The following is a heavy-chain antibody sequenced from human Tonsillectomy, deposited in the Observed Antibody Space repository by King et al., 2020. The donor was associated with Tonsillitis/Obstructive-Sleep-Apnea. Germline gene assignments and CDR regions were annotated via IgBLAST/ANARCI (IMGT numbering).Heavy chain of an antibody. CDR2: IWYDGSNK. D-gene: IGHD3-9*01. Sequence: QVQLVESGGGVVQPGRSLRLSCAASGFTFSSYGMHWVRQAPGKGLEWVAVIWYDGSNKYYADSVKGRFTISRDNSKNTLYLQMNSLRAEDTAVYYYARDYGYYDILTGYFGTSTWGYFDYWGQGTLVTVSS. CDR3: ARDYGYYDILTGYFGTSTWGYFDY. J-gene: IGHJ4*02. CDR1: GFTFSSYG. V-gene: IGHV3-33*01.